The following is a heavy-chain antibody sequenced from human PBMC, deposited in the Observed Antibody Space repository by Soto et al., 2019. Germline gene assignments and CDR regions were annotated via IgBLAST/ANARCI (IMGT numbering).Heavy chain of an antibody. CDR3: AKDRDYTRDYFHY. J-gene: IGHJ4*02. D-gene: IGHD2-2*02. Sequence: GGSLRLSCAASGFTLGRYGMSWVRQAPGKGLEWVSAVSPNGQGIYYADSVRGRFTISRDFSKNTVFLHMDSLRAEDTAVYYCAKDRDYTRDYFHYWGQGTLVTVSS. CDR1: GFTLGRYG. V-gene: IGHV3-23*01. CDR2: VSPNGQGI.